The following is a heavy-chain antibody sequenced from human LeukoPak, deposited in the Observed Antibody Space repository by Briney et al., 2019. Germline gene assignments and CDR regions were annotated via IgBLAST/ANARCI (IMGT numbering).Heavy chain of an antibody. D-gene: IGHD3-9*01. V-gene: IGHV1-69*01. CDR3: ARDSSEFRSLIFH. J-gene: IGHJ1*01. Sequence: ASVKVSCKASGGTFSSYAISWVRQAPGQGLEWMGGIIPIFGTANYAQKFQGRVTITADESTSTAYMELSSLRSEDTAVYYCARDSSEFRSLIFHWGQGTLVTVSS. CDR2: IIPIFGTA. CDR1: GGTFSSYA.